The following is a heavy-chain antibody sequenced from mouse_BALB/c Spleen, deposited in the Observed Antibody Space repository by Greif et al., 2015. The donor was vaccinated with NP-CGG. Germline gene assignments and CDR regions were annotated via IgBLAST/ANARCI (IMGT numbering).Heavy chain of an antibody. J-gene: IGHJ2*01. CDR2: ISSGSSTI. V-gene: IGHV5-17*02. Sequence: DVMLVESGGGLVQPGGSRKLSCAASGFTFSSFGMHWVRQAPEKGLEWVVYISSGSSTIYYADTVKGRFTTSRDNPKNTLFLQMTSLRSEDTAMYYCARSGFDYWGRGTTLTVSS. CDR3: ARSGFDY. CDR1: GFTFSSFG. D-gene: IGHD3-2*02.